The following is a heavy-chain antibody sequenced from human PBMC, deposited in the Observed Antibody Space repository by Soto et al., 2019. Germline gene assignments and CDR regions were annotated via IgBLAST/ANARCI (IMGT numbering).Heavy chain of an antibody. CDR1: GGSVSDTTFY. CDR2: ISNSGSA. V-gene: IGHV4-61*01. CDR3: ARTYRGFSYSYVES. J-gene: IGHJ4*02. Sequence: QVQLQESGPGLVKPSETLSLTCTVFGGSVSDTTFYWSWIRQPPGKGLDWIGYISNSGSAKYKPSLESRVSLSVDTSKNQFSLKLSSVTADDTAVYYCARTYRGFSYSYVESWGQGSLVTVSS. D-gene: IGHD5-18*01.